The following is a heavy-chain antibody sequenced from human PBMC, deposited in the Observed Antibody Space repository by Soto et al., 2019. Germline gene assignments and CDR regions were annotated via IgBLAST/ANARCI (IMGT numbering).Heavy chain of an antibody. CDR2: IIPIFGTA. CDR1: GDTFSSYA. CDR3: GRCGSGYRSRASPMDV. D-gene: IGHD3-22*01. J-gene: IGHJ6*02. Sequence: QVQLVQSGAEVKKPASSVKVSCKASGDTFSSYAISWVRQAPGQGLEWMGGIIPIFGTANYQQKFKGRVTINGDESTSTAYMELSSLKSEDTAVYYCGRCGSGYRSRASPMDVWGQGTTVTVSS. V-gene: IGHV1-69*01.